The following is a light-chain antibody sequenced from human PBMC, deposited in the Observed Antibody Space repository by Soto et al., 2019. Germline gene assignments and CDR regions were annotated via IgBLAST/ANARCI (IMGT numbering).Light chain of an antibody. CDR1: TRDVGAYNY. J-gene: IGLJ2*01. CDR3: SSYTSSSTVV. V-gene: IGLV2-14*01. CDR2: DVS. Sequence: QSALTQPASVSGSPGQSLALSCTGTTRDVGAYNYVSWYQQHPGKAPKLMIYDVSNRPSGVSDRFSGSKSGNTASLTISGLQAEDEADYYCSSYTSSSTVVFGGGTKLTVL.